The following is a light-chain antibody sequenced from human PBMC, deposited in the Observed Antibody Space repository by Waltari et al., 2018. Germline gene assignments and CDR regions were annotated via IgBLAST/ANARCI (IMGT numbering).Light chain of an antibody. CDR1: QSISSW. Sequence: DIQMTQSPSTLSASVGDRVTINCRASQSISSWLAWYQQKAGKAPKLLIYKASSLESGVPSRFSDSGSGTEFTLTISSLQPDDFATYYCQQYNSYWTFGQGTKVEIK. CDR3: QQYNSYWT. J-gene: IGKJ1*01. CDR2: KAS. V-gene: IGKV1-5*03.